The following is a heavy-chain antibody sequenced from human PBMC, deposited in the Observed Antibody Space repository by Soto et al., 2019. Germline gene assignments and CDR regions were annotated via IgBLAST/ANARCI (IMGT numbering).Heavy chain of an antibody. D-gene: IGHD5-18*01. Sequence: QVQPVQSGAEVKKPGASVKVSCKASGYTFTSYGISWVRQAPGQGLEWMGWISAYNGNTNYAQKLQGRVTMTTDTSPSTAYMELRSLRSDDTAVYYCARDGVDTATGYYYGMDVWGQGTTVTVSS. CDR2: ISAYNGNT. V-gene: IGHV1-18*01. J-gene: IGHJ6*02. CDR1: GYTFTSYG. CDR3: ARDGVDTATGYYYGMDV.